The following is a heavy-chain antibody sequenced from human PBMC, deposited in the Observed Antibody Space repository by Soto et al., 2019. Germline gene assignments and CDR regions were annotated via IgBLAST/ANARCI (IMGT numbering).Heavy chain of an antibody. CDR2: ISYTAST. CDR3: ARVAADAYWSGYDDY. J-gene: IGHJ4*02. Sequence: QEQLQESGPRLVKPSETLSLTCSVSGGSISNYHWSWIRQPPGKGLEWIGYISYTASTKYSPSLMSRVTMLLATSKKQFSMKLSSVTAADTAVYYCARVAADAYWSGYDDYWGQGTLVTVSS. CDR1: GGSISNYH. D-gene: IGHD3-3*01. V-gene: IGHV4-59*01.